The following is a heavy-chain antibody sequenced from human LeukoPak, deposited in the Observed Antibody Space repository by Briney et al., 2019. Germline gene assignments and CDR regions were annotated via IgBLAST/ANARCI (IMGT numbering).Heavy chain of an antibody. CDR1: GFTVSSNY. V-gene: IGHV3-66*01. CDR2: IYSGDMS. Sequence: GGSLTLTCAASGFTVSSNYMSWVRQAQGKGLEWVSLIYSGDMSYYADSVKGRFTISRDNSKNTLFFQMDSLRAEDTAVYYCARVDGSSGYYQPYFDYWGQGTLVTDSS. CDR3: ARVDGSSGYYQPYFDY. D-gene: IGHD3-22*01. J-gene: IGHJ4*02.